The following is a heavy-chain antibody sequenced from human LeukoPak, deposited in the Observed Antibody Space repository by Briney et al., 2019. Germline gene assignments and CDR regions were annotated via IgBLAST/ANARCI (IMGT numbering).Heavy chain of an antibody. J-gene: IGHJ4*02. CDR1: GFTFSNSA. CDR2: IDYDSSHV. CDR3: ARDPLRYLRVGHYDY. D-gene: IGHD3-9*01. V-gene: IGHV3-21*01. Sequence: GGSPRLSCAASGFTFSNSAMNWVRQVPGKGLEWVSSIDYDSSHVYYAASVRGRFTISRDNARNSVYLQMNSLRVEDTAVYYCARDPLRYLRVGHYDYWGQGTLVAVSS.